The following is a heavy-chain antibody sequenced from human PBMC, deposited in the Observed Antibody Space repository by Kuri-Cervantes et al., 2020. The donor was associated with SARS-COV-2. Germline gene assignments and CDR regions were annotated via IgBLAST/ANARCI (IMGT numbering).Heavy chain of an antibody. CDR2: VYTSGST. CDR3: ARGARHIQFRGEVDY. D-gene: IGHD5-24*01. V-gene: IGHV4-4*07. Sequence: SETLSLTCTVSGGSISSYYWSWIRQPAGKGLEWIGRVYTSGSTNYNTSLKRRVTISVDASKTQFSLKLSSVTAADTALYYCARGARHIQFRGEVDYWSQGALVTVSS. CDR1: GGSISSYY. J-gene: IGHJ4*02.